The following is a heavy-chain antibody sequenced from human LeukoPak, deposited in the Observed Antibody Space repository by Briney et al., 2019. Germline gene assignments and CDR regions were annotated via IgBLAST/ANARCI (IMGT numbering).Heavy chain of an antibody. CDR2: ISGSGGST. V-gene: IGHV3-23*01. D-gene: IGHD6-13*01. J-gene: IGHJ4*02. CDR3: AKEQGQQLVLNPFDY. CDR1: GFTLSSYA. Sequence: GSLRLSCGASGFTLSSYAMSWVRQAPGKGLEWVSAISGSGGSTYYADSVKGRFTISRDNSKNTLYLQMNSLRAEDTAVYYCAKEQGQQLVLNPFDYWGQGTLVTVSS.